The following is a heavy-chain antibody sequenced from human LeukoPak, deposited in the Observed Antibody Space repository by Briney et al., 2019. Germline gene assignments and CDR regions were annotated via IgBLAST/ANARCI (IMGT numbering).Heavy chain of an antibody. CDR2: IFYSGRT. D-gene: IGHD3-22*01. V-gene: IGHV4-39*07. Sequence: KPSETLSLTCTVSGGSISTSNYYWGWVRQPPGKGLEWIGNIFYSGRTYYSPSLKSRVTISLDTSRNQFSLKLNSVTAADTAVYYCARAGNYYNSSGYEDWFDPWGQGTLVTVSS. CDR3: ARAGNYYNSSGYEDWFDP. J-gene: IGHJ5*02. CDR1: GGSISTSNYY.